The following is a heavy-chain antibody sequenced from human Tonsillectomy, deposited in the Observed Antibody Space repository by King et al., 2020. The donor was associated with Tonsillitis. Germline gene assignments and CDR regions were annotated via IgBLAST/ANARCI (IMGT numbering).Heavy chain of an antibody. V-gene: IGHV1-8*01. CDR3: ARARSDYGNYYGLGV. D-gene: IGHD3-10*01. CDR2: MNAKSGNT. CDR1: GYTFTSYN. J-gene: IGHJ6*02. Sequence: QLVQSGAEVKKPGASVKVSCKASGYTFTSYNINWVRQAPGQGREGVGWMNAKSGNTGFAQKFQGRDTMTRNTSISTAYMGLSSLRSDDTAVYYCARARSDYGNYYGLGVWGPGTTVTVSS.